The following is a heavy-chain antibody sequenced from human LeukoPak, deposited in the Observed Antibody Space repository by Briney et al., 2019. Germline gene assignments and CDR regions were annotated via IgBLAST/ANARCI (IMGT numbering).Heavy chain of an antibody. CDR2: ISSDNTYR. V-gene: IGHV3-21*01. Sequence: GGSLRLSCAASGFTFSTYAMNWVRQPPGKGLEWVSSISSDNTYRHYADSVKGRFTISRDNAKNSLYLQMYSLRAEDTAVCYCARDDYYDLLTGYFDDAFDIWGQGTMVTVSS. CDR3: ARDDYYDLLTGYFDDAFDI. D-gene: IGHD3-9*01. J-gene: IGHJ3*02. CDR1: GFTFSTYA.